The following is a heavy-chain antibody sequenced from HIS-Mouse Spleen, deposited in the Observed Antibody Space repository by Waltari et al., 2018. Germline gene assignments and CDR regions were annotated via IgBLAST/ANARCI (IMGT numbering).Heavy chain of an antibody. CDR3: AREIPYSSSWYDWYFDL. CDR1: GGSISSSSYY. J-gene: IGHJ2*01. Sequence: QLQLQESGPGLVKPSETLSLTCTVPGGSISSSSYYWGWSRQPPGKGLEWIGSCDYSGATYTNPSLKSRVTISVYRAKNQFALKRGSGTAADTAVYYCAREIPYSSSWYDWYFDLWGRGTLVTVSS. V-gene: IGHV4-39*07. D-gene: IGHD6-13*01. CDR2: CDYSGAT.